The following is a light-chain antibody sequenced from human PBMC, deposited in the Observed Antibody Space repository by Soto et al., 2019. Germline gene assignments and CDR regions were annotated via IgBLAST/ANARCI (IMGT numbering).Light chain of an antibody. CDR3: QQPDSYPCT. V-gene: IGKV1-9*01. J-gene: IGKJ2*02. CDR1: PGFSNS. CDR2: AAS. Sequence: DIQLTQSPSFLAASVGDRVTNTCRASPGFSNSLAWYQQKPGKAPKLLIYAASTLQSGVPSRFSGSGSGTEFTLTISSLQPEDFATYYCQQPDSYPCTFGQGTKLEIK.